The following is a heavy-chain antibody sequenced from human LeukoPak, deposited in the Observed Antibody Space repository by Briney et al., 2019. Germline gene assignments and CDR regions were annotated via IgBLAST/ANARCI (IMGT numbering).Heavy chain of an antibody. V-gene: IGHV4-34*01. CDR1: GGSFSGYY. CDR3: ARGQGDYGYYYYYYMDV. CDR2: INHSGST. J-gene: IGHJ6*03. Sequence: SETLSLTCAVSGGSFSGYYWSWIRQPPGKGLEWIGEINHSGSTNYNPSLKSRVTISVDTSKNQFSLKLSSVTAADTAVYYCARGQGDYGYYYYYYMDVWGKGTTVTVSS. D-gene: IGHD4-17*01.